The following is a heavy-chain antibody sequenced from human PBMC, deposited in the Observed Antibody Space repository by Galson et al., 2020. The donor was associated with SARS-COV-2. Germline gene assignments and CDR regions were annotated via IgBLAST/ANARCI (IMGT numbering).Heavy chain of an antibody. CDR2: INHSGST. J-gene: IGHJ6*02. V-gene: IGHV4-34*01. Sequence: SETLSLTCAVYGGSSSGYYWSWISQPPGKGLEWIGEINHSGSTNYNPSLKSRVTISVDTSKNQFSLKLSSVNAADTAVYYCARASIAAAGTEINYYYYGMDVWGQGTTVTVSS. CDR3: ARASIAAAGTEINYYYYGMDV. CDR1: GGSSSGYY. D-gene: IGHD6-13*01.